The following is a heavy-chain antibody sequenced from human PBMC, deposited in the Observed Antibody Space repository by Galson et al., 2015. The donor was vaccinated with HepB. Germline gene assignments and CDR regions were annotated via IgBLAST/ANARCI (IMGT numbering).Heavy chain of an antibody. V-gene: IGHV3-48*02. CDR2: ISSTSSTI. J-gene: IGHJ4*02. D-gene: IGHD3-3*01. CDR1: GFTFSNYK. CDR3: ARDLRYFHFWSSSYYFDY. Sequence: SLRLSCAASGFTFSNYKMNWARQAPGKGLEWVSYISSTSSTIYYADSVKGRFTIPRDNAKNSLYLQMNSLRDEDTAVYYCARDLRYFHFWSSSYYFDYWGQGTLVTVSS.